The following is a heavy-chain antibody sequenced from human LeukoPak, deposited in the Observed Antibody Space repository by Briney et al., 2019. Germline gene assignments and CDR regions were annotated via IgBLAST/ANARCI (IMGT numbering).Heavy chain of an antibody. J-gene: IGHJ4*02. D-gene: IGHD4-17*01. CDR3: AKVSGTVTTGY. CDR1: RFRFSTFP. Sequence: GGSLRLSCAASRFRFSTFPMGWVRQAPGKGLEWVSGISAGGETTFYADSVRGRLTISRDNSKNTLYLQMNSLRAEDTAVYYCAKVSGTVTTGYWGQGTLVTVSS. V-gene: IGHV3-23*01. CDR2: ISAGGETT.